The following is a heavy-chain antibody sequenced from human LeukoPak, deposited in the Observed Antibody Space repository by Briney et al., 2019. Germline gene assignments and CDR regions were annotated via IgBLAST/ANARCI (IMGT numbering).Heavy chain of an antibody. D-gene: IGHD3-22*01. CDR2: ISRTGSYI. V-gene: IGHV3-21*06. CDR1: GFIFSTYT. J-gene: IGHJ4*02. Sequence: GGSLRLSCAASGFIFSTYTMNWVRQAPGKGLEWVSSISRTGSYIYYVDSVKGRFTISRDNAKNSLYLQMNSLRAEDTAVYYCASSGGYYDSSVNDYWGQGTLVTVSS. CDR3: ASSGGYYDSSVNDY.